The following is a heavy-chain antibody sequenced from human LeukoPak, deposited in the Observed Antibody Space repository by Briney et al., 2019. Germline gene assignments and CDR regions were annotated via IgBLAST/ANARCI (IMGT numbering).Heavy chain of an antibody. CDR1: GYTFTGYY. J-gene: IGHJ3*02. CDR3: ASWGHSSSLVPNAFDI. CDR2: INPNSGGT. Sequence: ASVKVSCKASGYTFTGYYMHWVRQAPGQGLEWMGWINPNSGGTNYAQKFQGRVTMTRDTSISTAYMELSRLRSDDTAVYYCASWGHSSSLVPNAFDIWGQGTMVTVSS. D-gene: IGHD6-13*01. V-gene: IGHV1-2*02.